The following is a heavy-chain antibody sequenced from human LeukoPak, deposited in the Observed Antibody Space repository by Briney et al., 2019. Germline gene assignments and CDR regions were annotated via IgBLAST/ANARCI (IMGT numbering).Heavy chain of an antibody. J-gene: IGHJ3*02. V-gene: IGHV3-21*01. CDR1: EFTFSSYA. CDR2: ISSSSSYI. CDR3: ASQVPHDAFDI. Sequence: GGSLRLSCAASEFTFSSYAMSWVRQAPGKGLEWVSSISSSSSYIYYADSVKGRFTISRDNAKNSLYLQMNSLRAEDTAVYYCASQVPHDAFDIWGQGTMVTVSS.